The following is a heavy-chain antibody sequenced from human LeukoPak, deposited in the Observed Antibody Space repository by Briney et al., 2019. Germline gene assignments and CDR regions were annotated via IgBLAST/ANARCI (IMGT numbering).Heavy chain of an antibody. D-gene: IGHD3-9*01. CDR2: IYHSGST. J-gene: IGHJ3*02. V-gene: IGHV4-59*08. CDR3: ARPYDILTGYRDAFDI. CDR1: GGSISSYY. Sequence: SETLSLTCTVSGGSISSYYWSWIRQPPGKGLEWIGSIYHSGSTYYNPSLKSRVTISVDTSKNQFSLKLSSVTAADTAVYYCARPYDILTGYRDAFDIWGQGTMVTVSS.